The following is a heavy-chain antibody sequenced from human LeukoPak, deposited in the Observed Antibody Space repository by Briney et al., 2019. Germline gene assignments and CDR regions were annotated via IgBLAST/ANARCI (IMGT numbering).Heavy chain of an antibody. D-gene: IGHD4-17*01. J-gene: IGHJ4*02. CDR3: ARAGTTVTSEFDY. CDR2: INHSGST. CDR1: GGSFSGYY. Sequence: SETLSLTCAVYGGSFSGYYWSWIRQPPGKGLEWIGEINHSGSTNYNPSLKSRVTISVDTSKNQFSLKLSSVTAADTAVYYCARAGTTVTSEFDYWGQGTLVTVSS. V-gene: IGHV4-34*01.